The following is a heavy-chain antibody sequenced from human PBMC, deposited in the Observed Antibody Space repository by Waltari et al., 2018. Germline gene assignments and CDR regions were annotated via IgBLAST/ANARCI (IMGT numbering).Heavy chain of an antibody. Sequence: VQLVASGGGVIQSGGSLRLSCAAYGFMFGHHWMSWVRQAPGKGLEGGDNIKKDGTGKIYVNSVKGRVTILGDNAKNALFLKMNSLRADDTGVYYCARILCDGSKCYNGLDVWGQGTAVTVSS. D-gene: IGHD3-10*01. CDR1: GFMFGHHW. J-gene: IGHJ6*02. V-gene: IGHV3-7*01. CDR3: ARILCDGSKCYNGLDV. CDR2: IKKDGTGK.